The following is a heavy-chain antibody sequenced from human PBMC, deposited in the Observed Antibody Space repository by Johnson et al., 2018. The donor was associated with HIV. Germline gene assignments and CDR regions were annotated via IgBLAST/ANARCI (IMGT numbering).Heavy chain of an antibody. J-gene: IGHJ3*02. CDR1: GFTFSSYA. D-gene: IGHD3-22*01. V-gene: IGHV3-30*02. Sequence: QVQLVESGGGVVQPGRSLRLSCAASGFTFSSYAMHWVRQAPGKGLEWVAVIRYDGSNNYYAAYVKGRFTLSRDNSKNTLYLQMNSLRAEDTAVYYCAKESYYDDISGYKIRVAFDIWGQGTMVTVSS. CDR3: AKESYYDDISGYKIRVAFDI. CDR2: IRYDGSNN.